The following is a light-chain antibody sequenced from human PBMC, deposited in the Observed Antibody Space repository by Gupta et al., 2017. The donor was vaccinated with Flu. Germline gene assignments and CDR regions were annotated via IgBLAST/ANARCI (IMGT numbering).Light chain of an antibody. CDR1: QSVSTN. CDR2: GAS. J-gene: IGKJ4*01. Sequence: EIVMTQSPATLSMSPGERATLSCRASQSVSTNLAWYQQKPGQAPRLLFYGASTRATDIPASFSGSGSGTEFTLTISSLQSEDFAVYSCQQYHYWPLTFGGGTKVEI. V-gene: IGKV3-15*01. CDR3: QQYHYWPLT.